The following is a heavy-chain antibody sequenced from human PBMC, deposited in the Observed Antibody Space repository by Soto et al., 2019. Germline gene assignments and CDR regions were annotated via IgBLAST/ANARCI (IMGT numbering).Heavy chain of an antibody. V-gene: IGHV3-30*18. J-gene: IGHJ4*02. CDR3: AKDNCSGGDCFSRFDC. Sequence: QVQLVESGGGVVQPGRSLRLSCVPSGFIFSNYGMHWVRQAPGKALEWVAVISYDGNKKDYGDSVKGRFTISRDNSKNTLYLQMSSRRTEDTAVYYCAKDNCSGGDCFSRFDCWGQGTLVTVSS. D-gene: IGHD2-15*01. CDR1: GFIFSNYG. CDR2: ISYDGNKK.